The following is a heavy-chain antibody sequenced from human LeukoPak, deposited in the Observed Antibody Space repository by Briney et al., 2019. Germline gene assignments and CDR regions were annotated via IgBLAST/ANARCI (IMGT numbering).Heavy chain of an antibody. CDR1: GFTFSSYW. Sequence: GGSLRLSCAASGFTFSSYWMSWVRQAPGKGLEWVANIKQDGSEKYYVDSVKGRFTISRDNAKNSLYLQMNSLRAEDTAVYYCARHRPAAMSTDAFDIWGQGTMVTVSS. CDR2: IKQDGSEK. V-gene: IGHV3-7*03. CDR3: ARHRPAAMSTDAFDI. J-gene: IGHJ3*02. D-gene: IGHD2-2*01.